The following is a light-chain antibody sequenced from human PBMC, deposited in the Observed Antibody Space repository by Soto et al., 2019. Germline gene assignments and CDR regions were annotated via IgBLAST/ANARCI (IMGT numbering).Light chain of an antibody. J-gene: IGLJ2*01. CDR1: SSDVGSYNL. CDR3: CSYAGSSLVV. CDR2: ECS. V-gene: IGLV2-23*01. Sequence: QSALTQPASVSGSPGQSITISCTGTSSDVGSYNLVSWYQQHPGKAPKLMIYECSKRPSGVSNRFSGSKSGNTASLTISGLQAEDEGAYYCCSYAGSSLVVFGGGNKLTVL.